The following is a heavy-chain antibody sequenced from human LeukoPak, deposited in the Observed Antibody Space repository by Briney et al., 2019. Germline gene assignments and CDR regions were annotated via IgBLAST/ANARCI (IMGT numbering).Heavy chain of an antibody. D-gene: IGHD2-2*02. CDR3: ARDSLPYCSSTSCYSNMGV. CDR1: GGSISSYY. CDR2: IYTSGST. V-gene: IGHV4-4*07. Sequence: NTSETLSLTCTVSGGSISSYYWSWIRQPAGKGLEWIGRIYTSGSTNYNPSLKSRVTMSVDTSKNQFSLKLSSVTAADTAVYYCARDSLPYCSSTSCYSNMGVWGKGTTVTISS. J-gene: IGHJ6*03.